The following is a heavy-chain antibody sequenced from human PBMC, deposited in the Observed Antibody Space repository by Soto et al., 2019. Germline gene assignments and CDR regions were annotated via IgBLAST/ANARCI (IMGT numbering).Heavy chain of an antibody. CDR2: ISGSSSYI. CDR3: ARDPSGNYLFHFAY. CDR1: GFPFSSYS. Sequence: EVQLVESGGGLVKPGGSLRLSCAVSGFPFSSYSMNWVRQAPGKGLEWVSSISGSSSYIYYADSVKGRFTISRDNAKNSLYLQMNSLRPEDTAVYFCARDPSGNYLFHFAYWGQGTLVTVSS. D-gene: IGHD1-26*01. V-gene: IGHV3-21*01. J-gene: IGHJ4*02.